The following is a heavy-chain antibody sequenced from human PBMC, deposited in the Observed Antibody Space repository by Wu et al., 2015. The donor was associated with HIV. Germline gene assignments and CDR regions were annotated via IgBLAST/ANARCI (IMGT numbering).Heavy chain of an antibody. CDR2: ISTYNGNT. CDR1: GYTFITYG. D-gene: IGHD6-13*01. CDR3: ARQYSSTWRYYYYYMDV. Sequence: QVQLVQSGAEVKKPGASVKVSCKASGYTFITYGISWVRQAPGQGLEWMGWISTYNGNTYYAQKLQGRVTMTTDTSTSTAYMELRSLRSDDTAVYYCARQYSSTWRYYYYYMDVWGKGTTVTVSS. J-gene: IGHJ6*03. V-gene: IGHV1-18*01.